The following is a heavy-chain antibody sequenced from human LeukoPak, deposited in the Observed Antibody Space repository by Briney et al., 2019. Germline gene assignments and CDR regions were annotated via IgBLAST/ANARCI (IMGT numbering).Heavy chain of an antibody. V-gene: IGHV1-46*01. D-gene: IGHD3-10*01. CDR3: ARAGNKEDMDV. Sequence: EASVKVSCKASGYTFTSYYMHWVRQAPGQGLEWMGIINPSGGGTRYAQKSQGRVTMTREMSTSTVYMELSRLRSEDTAVYYCARAGNKEDMDVWGKGTTVTVSS. J-gene: IGHJ6*03. CDR1: GYTFTSYY. CDR2: INPSGGGT.